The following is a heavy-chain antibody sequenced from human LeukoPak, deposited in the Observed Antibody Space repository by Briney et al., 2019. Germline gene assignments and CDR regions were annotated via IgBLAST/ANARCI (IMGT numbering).Heavy chain of an antibody. J-gene: IGHJ2*01. CDR3: ARATPDDYEASVGWYFDL. CDR1: GYTFTGYY. Sequence: ASVKVSCKASGYTFTGYYMHWVRQAPGQGLEWMGWINPNSGGTNYAQKFQGRVTITADKSTSTAYMELSNLRSEDTAVYYCARATPDDYEASVGWYFDLWGRGTLVTVSS. V-gene: IGHV1-2*02. CDR2: INPNSGGT. D-gene: IGHD4-17*01.